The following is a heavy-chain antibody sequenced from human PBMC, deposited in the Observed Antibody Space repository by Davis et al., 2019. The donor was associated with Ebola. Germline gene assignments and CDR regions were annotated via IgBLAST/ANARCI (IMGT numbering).Heavy chain of an antibody. V-gene: IGHV4-59*01. CDR1: GGSISSYY. CDR2: IYYSGST. Sequence: SETLSLTCTVPGGSISSYYWSWIRQPPGKGLEWIGYIYYSGSTNYNPSLKSRVTISVDTSKNQFSLKLSSVTAADTAVYYCARDRYSSSWYDRGFYYYYGMDVWGQGTTVTVSS. D-gene: IGHD6-13*01. CDR3: ARDRYSSSWYDRGFYYYYGMDV. J-gene: IGHJ6*02.